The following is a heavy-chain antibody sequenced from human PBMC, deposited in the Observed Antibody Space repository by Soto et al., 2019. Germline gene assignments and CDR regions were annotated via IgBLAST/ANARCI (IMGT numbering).Heavy chain of an antibody. D-gene: IGHD3-16*02. J-gene: IGHJ6*02. CDR3: ASVKRGGMDV. V-gene: IGHV5-10-1*01. CDR2: IDPSDSYT. Sequence: PGESLKNSCKGSGYSFTSYWISWVRQMPGKGLEWMGRIDPSDSYTNYSPSFQGHVTISADKSISTAYLQWSSLKASDTAMYYCASVKRGGMDVWGQGTTVTVSS. CDR1: GYSFTSYW.